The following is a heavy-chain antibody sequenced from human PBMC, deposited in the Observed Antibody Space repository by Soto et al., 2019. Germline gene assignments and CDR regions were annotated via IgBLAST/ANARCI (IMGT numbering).Heavy chain of an antibody. CDR3: ARAVHSSGWYYFDY. V-gene: IGHV3-13*05. D-gene: IGHD6-19*01. CDR1: GFTFSSYD. CDR2: IGTAGDP. J-gene: IGHJ4*02. Sequence: VGSLRLSCAASGFTFSSYDMHWVRQATGKGLEWVSAIGTAGDPYYPGSVKGRFTISRENAKNSLYLQMNSLRAGDTAVYYCARAVHSSGWYYFDYWGQGTLVTVSS.